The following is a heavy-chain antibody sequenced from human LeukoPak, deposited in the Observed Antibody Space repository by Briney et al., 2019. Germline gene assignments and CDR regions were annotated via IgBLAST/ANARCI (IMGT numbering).Heavy chain of an antibody. V-gene: IGHV4-34*01. D-gene: IGHD2-15*01. CDR3: ASGYSAEYFQH. CDR1: GGSFSGYY. J-gene: IGHJ1*01. CDR2: INHSGST. Sequence: SETLSLTCAVYGGSFSGYYWSWIRQPPGKGLEWIGEINHSGSTNYNPSLKSRVTISVDTSKNQFSLKLSSVTAADTAVYYCASGYSAEYFQHWGQGTLVTVPS.